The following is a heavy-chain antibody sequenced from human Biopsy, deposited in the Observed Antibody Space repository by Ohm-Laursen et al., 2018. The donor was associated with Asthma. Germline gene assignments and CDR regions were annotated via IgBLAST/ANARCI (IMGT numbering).Heavy chain of an antibody. CDR3: ARTYYDFLTGQVNDVFAI. D-gene: IGHD3-9*01. CDR2: INAGNGNT. V-gene: IGHV1-3*01. Sequence: ASVKVSCKASGYTFINYAIHWVRQAPGQRLEWMGWINAGNGNTKYSQKFQGRVTITRDTSASTAYMDLRSLRSEDTAMYYCARTYYDFLTGQVNDVFAIWGQGTMVTVSS. CDR1: GYTFINYA. J-gene: IGHJ3*02.